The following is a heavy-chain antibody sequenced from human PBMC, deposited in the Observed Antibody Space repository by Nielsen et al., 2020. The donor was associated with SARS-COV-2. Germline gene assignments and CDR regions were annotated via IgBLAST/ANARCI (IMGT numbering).Heavy chain of an antibody. CDR2: ISGGGDNI. V-gene: IGHV3-23*01. J-gene: IGHJ4*02. CDR3: AKHRWGHYYDSSDY. Sequence: GESLKISCAASGFTFSTNAMSWVRQAPGKGLEWVSTISGGGDNIYYADSVKGRFSISRDTSKNTLYLQMNSLRAEDTAVYYCAKHRWGHYYDSSDYWGQGTLVTVSS. D-gene: IGHD3-22*01. CDR1: GFTFSTNA.